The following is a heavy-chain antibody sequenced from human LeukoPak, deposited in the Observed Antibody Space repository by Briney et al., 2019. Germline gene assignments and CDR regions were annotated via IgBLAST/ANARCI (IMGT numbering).Heavy chain of an antibody. CDR3: AKDVTYYYGSGSPTPSDY. D-gene: IGHD3-10*01. CDR1: GFTFSSYA. V-gene: IGHV3-23*01. Sequence: GGSLRLSCAASGFTFSSYAMSWVRQAPGKGLEWVSAISGSGGSTYYADSVKGRFTISRDNSKNTLYLQMNSLRAEDTAVYYCAKDVTYYYGSGSPTPSDYWGQGTLVTVSS. J-gene: IGHJ4*02. CDR2: ISGSGGST.